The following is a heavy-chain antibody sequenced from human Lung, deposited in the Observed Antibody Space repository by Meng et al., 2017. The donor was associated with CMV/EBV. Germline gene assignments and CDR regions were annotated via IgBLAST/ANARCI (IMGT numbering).Heavy chain of an antibody. CDR3: LRRSGGSV. D-gene: IGHD3-10*01. CDR2: IPHRGSS. J-gene: IGHJ1*01. V-gene: IGHV4-4*02. CDR1: GDSITNHNW. Sequence: QAQLAETGPGPVEPSETLPLTCAVSGDSITNHNWWAWVRQPPGKGLEWIGEIPHRGSSAYNPSLKSRVSMSIGKSKNQFSLKLTSVTAADTAVYHCLRRSGGSVWGQGTLVTVSS.